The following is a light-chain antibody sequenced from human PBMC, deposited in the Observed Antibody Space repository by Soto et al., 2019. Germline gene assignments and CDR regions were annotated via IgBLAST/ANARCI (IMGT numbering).Light chain of an antibody. CDR3: SSYTSSSLLV. V-gene: IGLV2-14*01. Sequence: QSALTQPASVSGSPGQSITISCTGTSSDVGGYNPVSWYQQHPGKAPKLMIYDVSHRPSGVSDRFSGSKSGNTAALTISGLQAEDEADYYCSSYTSSSLLVFGGGTKLTVL. CDR2: DVS. CDR1: SSDVGGYNP. J-gene: IGLJ2*01.